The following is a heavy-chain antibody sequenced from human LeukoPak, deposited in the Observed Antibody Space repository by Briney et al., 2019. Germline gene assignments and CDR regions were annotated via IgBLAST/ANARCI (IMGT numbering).Heavy chain of an antibody. CDR1: GGSISSSSYY. CDR2: IYYSGST. Sequence: SETLSLTCTVSGGSISSSSYYWGWIRQPPGKGLEWIGSIYYSGSTYYNPSLKSRVTISVDTSKNQFSLKLSSVTAADTAVYYCARVTGWGYYYGMDVWGQGTTVTVSS. V-gene: IGHV4-39*07. CDR3: ARVTGWGYYYGMDV. J-gene: IGHJ6*02. D-gene: IGHD2-21*02.